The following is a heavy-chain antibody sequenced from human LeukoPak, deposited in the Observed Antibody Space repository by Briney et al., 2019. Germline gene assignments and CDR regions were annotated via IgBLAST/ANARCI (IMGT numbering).Heavy chain of an antibody. D-gene: IGHD4-11*01. V-gene: IGHV3-7*05. CDR1: GLTFSNYW. Sequence: GGSLRLSCAAPGLTFSNYWMNWVRQAPGKGLEWVADIKQDGSETYYVGSVKGRFTISRDNAKNSLFLQMNSLRAEDTAVYYCAGVYSNLWAPSFDYWGQGALVTVSS. CDR3: AGVYSNLWAPSFDY. J-gene: IGHJ4*02. CDR2: IKQDGSET.